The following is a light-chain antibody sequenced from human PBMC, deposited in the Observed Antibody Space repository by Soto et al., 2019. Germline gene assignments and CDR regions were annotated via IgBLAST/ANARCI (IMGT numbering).Light chain of an antibody. CDR1: QSVSGN. V-gene: IGKV3D-15*01. CDR2: VAS. Sequence: EIVMTQSPVTLSVSPGERATLSCRASQSVSGNLAWYQQKPGQAPRLLIYVASTRATGIPARFSGSGSGTEFTLTISSLQSEDFAVYYCQQYNNWSYTFGQGTKLEIK. J-gene: IGKJ2*01. CDR3: QQYNNWSYT.